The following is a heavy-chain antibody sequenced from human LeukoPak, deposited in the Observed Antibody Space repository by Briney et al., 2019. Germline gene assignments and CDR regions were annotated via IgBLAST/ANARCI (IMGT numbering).Heavy chain of an antibody. CDR1: GYTFTSYG. Sequence: AASVKVSCKASGYTFTSYGISWVRQAPGQGLEWMGWISAYNGNTNFAQKLQGRVTMTTDTSTSTAYMELRSLRSDDTAVYYCARDSYYYGHGMDVWGQGTTVTVSS. V-gene: IGHV1-18*01. CDR3: ARDSYYYGHGMDV. J-gene: IGHJ6*02. D-gene: IGHD3-10*01. CDR2: ISAYNGNT.